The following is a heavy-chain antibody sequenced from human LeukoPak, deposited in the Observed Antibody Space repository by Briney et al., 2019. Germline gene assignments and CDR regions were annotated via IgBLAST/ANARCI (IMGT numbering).Heavy chain of an antibody. CDR3: ARHRGSSSNFDY. Sequence: SETLSLTCTVSGDSISSSSSYWGWIRQPPGKGLEWIGNIYYSGTTYSNPSLKSRVTISIDTSKNQFSLKLSSVTATDTAVYYCARHRGSSSNFDYWGQGTLVTVSS. J-gene: IGHJ4*02. D-gene: IGHD6-6*01. CDR1: GDSISSSSSY. V-gene: IGHV4-39*01. CDR2: IYYSGTT.